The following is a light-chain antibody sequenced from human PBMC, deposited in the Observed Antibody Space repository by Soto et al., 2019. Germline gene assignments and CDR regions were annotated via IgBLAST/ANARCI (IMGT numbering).Light chain of an antibody. J-gene: IGLJ1*01. CDR1: SSYVGRYNL. Sequence: QSVLTQPASVSGSPGQSITISCTGTSSYVGRYNLVSWYQQHPGKAPNLMIYEGNKRPSGVSNRFSGSKSGNTASLTISGLQAEDEADYYCCSYAGTRTFYRFRTGTKATVL. CDR3: CSYAGTRTFYR. CDR2: EGN. V-gene: IGLV2-23*01.